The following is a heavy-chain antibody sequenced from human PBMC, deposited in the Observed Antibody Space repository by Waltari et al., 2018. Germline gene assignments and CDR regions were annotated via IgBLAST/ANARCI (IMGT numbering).Heavy chain of an antibody. J-gene: IGHJ4*02. CDR3: VANIASSGDYGFLDY. V-gene: IGHV3-9*01. CDR2: ISWHRASN. D-gene: IGHD2-15*01. Sequence: EGQLVEAGGGGGQPGGCRGHAWADAGFSSESYTMTWVRQAPGKCLEWVSGISWHRASNAYADSVKCHFHISRDNGKHSLYLEMNNLIPDDTALYYCVANIASSGDYGFLDYWGQGTLVTVSS. CDR1: GFSSESYT.